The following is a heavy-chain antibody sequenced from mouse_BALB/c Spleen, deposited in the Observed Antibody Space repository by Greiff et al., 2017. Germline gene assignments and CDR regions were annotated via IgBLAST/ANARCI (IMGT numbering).Heavy chain of an antibody. D-gene: IGHD4-1*01. CDR1: GFAFSSYD. J-gene: IGHJ2*01. CDR3: ARLGRRYFDY. Sequence: EVQLQQSGGGLVKPGGSLKLSCAASGFAFSSYDMSWVRQTPEKRLEWVAYISSGGGSTYYPDTVKGRFTISRDNAKNTLYLQMSSLKSEDTAMYYCARLGRRYFDYWGQGTTLTVSS. V-gene: IGHV5-12-1*01. CDR2: ISSGGGST.